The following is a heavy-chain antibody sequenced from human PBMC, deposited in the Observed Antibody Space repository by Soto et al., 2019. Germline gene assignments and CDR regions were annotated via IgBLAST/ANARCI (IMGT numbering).Heavy chain of an antibody. CDR1: GFTFSSYL. CDR3: ARDLASTTIPNY. J-gene: IGHJ4*02. V-gene: IGHV3-7*04. Sequence: GGSLRLSCAASGFTFSSYLMSWVSQAPGKGLEWVANIKQDGSEKYYVDSVKGRFTISRDNAKNSLYLQMNSLRAEDTAVYYCARDLASTTIPNYWGQGTLVTVSS. D-gene: IGHD4-17*01. CDR2: IKQDGSEK.